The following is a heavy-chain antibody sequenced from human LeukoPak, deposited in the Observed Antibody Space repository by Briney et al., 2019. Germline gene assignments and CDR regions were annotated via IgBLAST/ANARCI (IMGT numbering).Heavy chain of an antibody. D-gene: IGHD1-26*01. CDR3: ARHMGGTGYFDY. V-gene: IGHV1-2*02. CDR1: GDTFSDYY. CDR2: MKPNSGGT. J-gene: IGHJ4*02. Sequence: ASVKVSCKASGDTFSDYYMHWVRQAPGQGLEWMGWMKPNSGGTNYAQKFQGRVTLTRDTSISTAYMELSSLRSDDTAVYYCARHMGGTGYFDYWGQGTLVTVSS.